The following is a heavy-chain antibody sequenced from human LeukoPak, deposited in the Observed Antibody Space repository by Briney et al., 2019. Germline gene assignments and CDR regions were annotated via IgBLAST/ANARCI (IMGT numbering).Heavy chain of an antibody. CDR3: ARDQPPESGWYVVLWDY. CDR2: IYSDGTT. J-gene: IGHJ4*02. D-gene: IGHD6-19*01. CDR1: GFTFSSNY. V-gene: IGHV3-53*01. Sequence: GGSLRLSCAASGFTFSSNYMSWVRQAPGKGLEWVSVIYSDGTTYYADSVKGRFTISRDNSKNTVHLQMNSLRPEDTAVYYCARDQPPESGWYVVLWDYWGQGTLVTVSS.